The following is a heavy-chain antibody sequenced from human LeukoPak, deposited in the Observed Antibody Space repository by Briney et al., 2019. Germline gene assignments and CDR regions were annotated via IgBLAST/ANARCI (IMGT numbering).Heavy chain of an antibody. CDR1: GYTFTSYY. V-gene: IGHV1-46*01. Sequence: GASVKVSCKASGYTFTSYYMHWVRQAPGQGLEWMGIINPSGGSTSYAQKFQGRVTMTRDTSTSTVYMELSSLRSEDTAVYYCARATTVVTQHETTLDAFDIWGQGTMVTVSS. J-gene: IGHJ3*02. CDR3: ARATTVVTQHETTLDAFDI. D-gene: IGHD4-23*01. CDR2: INPSGGST.